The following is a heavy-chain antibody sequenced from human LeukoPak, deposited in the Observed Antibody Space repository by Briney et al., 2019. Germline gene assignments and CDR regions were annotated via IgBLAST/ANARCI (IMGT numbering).Heavy chain of an antibody. V-gene: IGHV3-23*01. Sequence: GASLRLSCAASGFTFSSYAMSWVRQAPGKGLEWVSGISGSGGSTYYADSVKGRFTISRDNSKNTLYLQMNSLRAEDTAVYYCAKGGSYWPKDYFDYWGQGTLVTVSS. CDR3: AKGGSYWPKDYFDY. CDR1: GFTFSSYA. CDR2: ISGSGGST. J-gene: IGHJ4*02. D-gene: IGHD3-10*01.